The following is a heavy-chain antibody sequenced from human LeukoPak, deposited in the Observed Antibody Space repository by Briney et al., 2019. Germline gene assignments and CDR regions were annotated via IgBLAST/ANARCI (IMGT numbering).Heavy chain of an antibody. V-gene: IGHV4-34*01. Sequence: GSLRLSCAASGFSVSSNYMSWVRQPPGKGLEWIGEINHSGTTNYNPSLKSRVTISVDTSKNQFSLRLSAVTAADTAVYHCARGLRLPSRSAPAVPHVWAKGTTVTVSA. CDR1: GFSVSSNY. D-gene: IGHD2-2*01. CDR3: ARGLRLPSRSAPAVPHV. J-gene: IGHJ6*04. CDR2: INHSGTT.